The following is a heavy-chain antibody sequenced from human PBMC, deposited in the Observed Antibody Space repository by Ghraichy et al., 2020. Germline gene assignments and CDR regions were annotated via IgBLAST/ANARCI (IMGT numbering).Heavy chain of an antibody. D-gene: IGHD4-11*01. CDR1: GYSISSGYY. Sequence: SETLSLTCTVSGYSISSGYYWGWIRQPPGKGLEWIGSIYHSGSTYYNPSLKSRVTISVDTSKNQFSLKLSSVTAADTAVYYCARGPGAFYSNYEWVYYYYYMDVWGKGTTVTVSS. CDR2: IYHSGST. CDR3: ARGPGAFYSNYEWVYYYYYMDV. V-gene: IGHV4-38-2*02. J-gene: IGHJ6*03.